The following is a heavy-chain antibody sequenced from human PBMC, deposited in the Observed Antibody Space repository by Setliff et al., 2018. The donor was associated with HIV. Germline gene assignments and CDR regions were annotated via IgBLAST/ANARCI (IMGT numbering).Heavy chain of an antibody. Sequence: GGSLRLSCAASGFTFDDYTMHWVRQAPGKGLEWVSIISWDGGRRAYADSVQGRFIISRDNAKNSLYLQMNSLRTDDTALYYCAQGSDPQLVTLFAYWGQGTLVTVSS. J-gene: IGHJ4*02. CDR3: AQGSDPQLVTLFAY. D-gene: IGHD6-6*01. CDR1: GFTFDDYT. V-gene: IGHV3-43*01. CDR2: ISWDGGRR.